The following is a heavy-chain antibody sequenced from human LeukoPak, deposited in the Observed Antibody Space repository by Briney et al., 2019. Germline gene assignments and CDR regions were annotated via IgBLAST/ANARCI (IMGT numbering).Heavy chain of an antibody. D-gene: IGHD5-12*01. J-gene: IGHJ3*02. CDR1: DGSISSYH. CDR3: ARDRNSGYVRVFDI. CDR2: IYSSGST. Sequence: SETLSLTCTVSDGSISSYHWSWIRQSAGKGLEWIGRIYSSGSTNYNPSLKSRVTISVDTSKNQFSLKLSSVAAADTAVYYCARDRNSGYVRVFDIWGQGTMVTVSS. V-gene: IGHV4-4*07.